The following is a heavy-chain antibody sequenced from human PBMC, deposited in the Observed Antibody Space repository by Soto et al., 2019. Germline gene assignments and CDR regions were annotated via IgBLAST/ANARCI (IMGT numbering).Heavy chain of an antibody. CDR2: IKSDGSGT. V-gene: IGHV3-74*01. Sequence: HPGGSLRLSCAASGFTFSSYWMHWVRQAPGKGPMWVARIKSDGSGTYYADSVKGRLTISRDNSKNTVSLQMNSLTAEDTAVYFCAKMSLWFGESFPYYFDYWGQGTLVTVSS. CDR3: AKMSLWFGESFPYYFDY. D-gene: IGHD3-10*01. CDR1: GFTFSSYW. J-gene: IGHJ4*02.